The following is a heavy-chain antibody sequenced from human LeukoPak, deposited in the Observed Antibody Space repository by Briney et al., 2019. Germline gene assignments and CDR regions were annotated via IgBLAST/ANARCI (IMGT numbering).Heavy chain of an antibody. CDR1: GFTFSSYA. V-gene: IGHV3-23*01. D-gene: IGHD6-13*01. J-gene: IGHJ4*02. CDR2: ISGSGGST. CDR3: AKWADTSSSRFDY. Sequence: GGSLRLSCAASGFTFSSYAMSWGRQAPGKGVEGVSAISGSGGSTYYADSVKGGFTISRDNSKNTLYLQMNSLRAEDTAVYYCAKWADTSSSRFDYWGQGTLVTVSS.